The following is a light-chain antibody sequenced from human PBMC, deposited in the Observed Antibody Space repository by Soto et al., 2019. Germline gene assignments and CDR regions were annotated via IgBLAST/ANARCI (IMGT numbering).Light chain of an antibody. Sequence: DIQMTQSPSSLSASVGDRVTITCRASQSNSSYLNWYQQKPGKAPKLLIYAASSLQSGVTSRFSGSGSGTDFTLTISSLQPEDFATYYCQQSYSTLLTFGGGTKVEIK. CDR1: QSNSSY. CDR2: AAS. V-gene: IGKV1-39*01. J-gene: IGKJ4*01. CDR3: QQSYSTLLT.